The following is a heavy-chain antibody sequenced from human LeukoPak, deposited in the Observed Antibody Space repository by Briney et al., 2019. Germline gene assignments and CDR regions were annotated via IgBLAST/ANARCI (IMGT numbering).Heavy chain of an antibody. CDR1: GFAFSDHY. J-gene: IGHJ4*02. CDR3: ARDWQSVSDRGAWYVGYFGH. Sequence: PGGSLRLSCAASGFAFSDHYMSWIRQAPGKGLEWLSYISNSGSYTKYADSVKGRFTISRDNAKKSLYLEMKSLRAEDTAVYYCARDWQSVSDRGAWYVGYFGHWRQGALVTVS. V-gene: IGHV3-11*06. CDR2: ISNSGSYT. D-gene: IGHD6-19*01.